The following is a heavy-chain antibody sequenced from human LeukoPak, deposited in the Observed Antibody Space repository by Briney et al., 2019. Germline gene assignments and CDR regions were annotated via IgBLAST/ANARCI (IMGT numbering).Heavy chain of an antibody. CDR3: ARTQFGSAGTRFDY. J-gene: IGHJ4*02. CDR1: GFTFSSYG. D-gene: IGHD6-13*01. V-gene: IGHV3-30*03. Sequence: HSGRSLRLSCAASGFTFSSYGMHWVRQAPGKGLEWVAVISYDGSNKYYADSVKGRFTISRDNSKNTLYLQMYSLRADDTAVYSCARTQFGSAGTRFDYWGQGTLVTVSS. CDR2: ISYDGSNK.